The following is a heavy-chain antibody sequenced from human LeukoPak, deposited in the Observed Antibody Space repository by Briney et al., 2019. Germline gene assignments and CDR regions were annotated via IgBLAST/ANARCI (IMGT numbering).Heavy chain of an antibody. V-gene: IGHV1-3*01. Sequence: ASVKVSCKASGYTFTSYAMHWVRQAPGQRLEWMGWINAGNGNTKYSQKFQGRVTITRDTSASTAYMELSSLRSEDTAVYYCARLILMSGFHWYFDLWGRGTLVTVSS. CDR1: GYTFTSYA. J-gene: IGHJ2*01. D-gene: IGHD2-21*01. CDR3: ARLILMSGFHWYFDL. CDR2: INAGNGNT.